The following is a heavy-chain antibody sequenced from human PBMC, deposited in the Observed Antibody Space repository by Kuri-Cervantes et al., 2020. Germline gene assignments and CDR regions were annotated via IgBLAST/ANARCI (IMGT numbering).Heavy chain of an antibody. D-gene: IGHD6-19*01. CDR2: IYYSGST. CDR1: GGSISSYY. V-gene: IGHV4-59*01. Sequence: SETLSLTCTVSGGSISSYYWSWIRQPPGKGLEWIGYIYYSGSTNYNPSLKSRVTISVDTSKNQFSLKLSSVTAADTAVNYCARNRYSSGWYERGFDYWGQGTLVTVSS. J-gene: IGHJ4*02. CDR3: ARNRYSSGWYERGFDY.